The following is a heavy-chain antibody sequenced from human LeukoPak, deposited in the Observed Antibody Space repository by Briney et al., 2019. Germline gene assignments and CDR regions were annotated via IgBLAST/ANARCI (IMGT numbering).Heavy chain of an antibody. CDR2: IYYSGST. V-gene: IGHV4-61*08. CDR1: GGSISSADYF. CDR3: ARDSNFWSGFYYFDY. Sequence: SETLSLTCTVSGGSISSADYFWSWIRQPPGKGLEWIGYIYYSGSTNYNPSLKSRVTISVDTSKNQFSLKLSSVTAADTAVYYCARDSNFWSGFYYFDYWGQGTLVTVSS. D-gene: IGHD3-3*01. J-gene: IGHJ4*02.